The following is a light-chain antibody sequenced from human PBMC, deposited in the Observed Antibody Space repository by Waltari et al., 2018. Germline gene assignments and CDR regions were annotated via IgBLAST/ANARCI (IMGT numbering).Light chain of an antibody. CDR1: QSISSW. V-gene: IGKV1-5*03. J-gene: IGKJ1*01. Sequence: DIQMTQSPSTLSASVGDRVTITCRARQSISSWLAWYQQKPGKAPKLLIYKGSSLESGVPSRFSDSGSGTEFTLTISSLQPDDFATYYCQQYNSYSRTFGQGTKVEIK. CDR3: QQYNSYSRT. CDR2: KGS.